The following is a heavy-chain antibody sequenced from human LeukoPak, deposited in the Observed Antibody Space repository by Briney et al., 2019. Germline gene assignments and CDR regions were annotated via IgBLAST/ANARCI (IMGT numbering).Heavy chain of an antibody. CDR1: GFTVSSNY. V-gene: IGHV3-53*01. CDR3: AREGSGYDSHTPFDY. D-gene: IGHD5-12*01. J-gene: IGHJ4*02. Sequence: PGGSLRLSCAASGFTVSSNYMSWVRQAPGKGLEWVSVIYSGGSTYYADSVKGRFTISRDDSMNTLYLQMTSLRAEDTAVYYCAREGSGYDSHTPFDYWGQGTLVTVSS. CDR2: IYSGGST.